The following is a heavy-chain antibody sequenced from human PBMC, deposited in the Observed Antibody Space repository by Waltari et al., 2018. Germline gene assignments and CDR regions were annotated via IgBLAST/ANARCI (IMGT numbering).Heavy chain of an antibody. CDR3: AREQYELLWELDY. D-gene: IGHD3-10*01. J-gene: IGHJ4*02. V-gene: IGHV3-30-3*01. CDR2: ISYDGSNK. Sequence: QVQLVESGGGVVQPGRSLRLSCPASGFTLRTYSMHWVRQAPGKGLEWVAFISYDGSNKYYADSVKGRFTISRDNSENTMYLEMNSLRAEDTAVFYCAREQYELLWELDYWGQGTLVTVSS. CDR1: GFTLRTYS.